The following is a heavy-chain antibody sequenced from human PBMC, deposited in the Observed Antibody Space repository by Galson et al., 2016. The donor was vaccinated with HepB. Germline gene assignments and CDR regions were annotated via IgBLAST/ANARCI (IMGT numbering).Heavy chain of an antibody. CDR2: IKSKIDGGTA. J-gene: IGHJ4*02. D-gene: IGHD6-19*01. CDR3: TTVLSTASMSGWYDWGFDS. CDR1: GFTFTNAW. Sequence: SLRLSCAASGFTFTNAWMNWVRQAPGKGLEWVGRIKSKIDGGTADYAEPVKGRFTISGDDSKNTLYLQMTSLKTEDTAVYYCTTVLSTASMSGWYDWGFDSWGQGTPVTVSS. V-gene: IGHV3-15*07.